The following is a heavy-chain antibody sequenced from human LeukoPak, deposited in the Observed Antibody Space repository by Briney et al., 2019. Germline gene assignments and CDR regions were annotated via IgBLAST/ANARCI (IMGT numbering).Heavy chain of an antibody. Sequence: SEALSPTCTVSGGSISSGGYYWSWIRQHPGKGLEWIGYIHYSGSTYYNPSLKSRVTISVDTSKNQFSLKLSSVTAADTAVYYCARERYSSSWYGVYYYYYGMDVWGQGTTVTVSS. CDR2: IHYSGST. D-gene: IGHD6-13*01. J-gene: IGHJ6*02. CDR1: GGSISSGGYY. CDR3: ARERYSSSWYGVYYYYYGMDV. V-gene: IGHV4-31*03.